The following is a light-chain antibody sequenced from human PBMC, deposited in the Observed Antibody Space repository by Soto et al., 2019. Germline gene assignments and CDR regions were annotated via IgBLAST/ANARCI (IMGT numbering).Light chain of an antibody. CDR2: AVS. J-gene: IGLJ2*01. Sequence: QSALIQPASVSGSPGQSITISCTGTSSDVGGYNYVSWYQQHPGKAPKLMIYAVSNRPSGVSNRFSGSKSGNTASLTISGLQAEDEADYYCSSDTSSRTVVFGGVTKLTVL. CDR3: SSDTSSRTVV. CDR1: SSDVGGYNY. V-gene: IGLV2-14*01.